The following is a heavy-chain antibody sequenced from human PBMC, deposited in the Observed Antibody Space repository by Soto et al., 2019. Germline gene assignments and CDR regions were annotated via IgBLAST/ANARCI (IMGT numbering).Heavy chain of an antibody. CDR2: ISGGGGGT. CDR3: AKDVHYDSSGGLDS. Sequence: EVRLLESGGGLEQPGGSLRLSCVISGFTFDNYAMSWVRQAPGKGLEWVSAISGGGGGTYYADSVRDRFIISRDNSKNTVYLQVNGLRTEDTAVYYCAKDVHYDSSGGLDSWGQGTLVTVSS. D-gene: IGHD3-22*01. J-gene: IGHJ4*02. CDR1: GFTFDNYA. V-gene: IGHV3-23*01.